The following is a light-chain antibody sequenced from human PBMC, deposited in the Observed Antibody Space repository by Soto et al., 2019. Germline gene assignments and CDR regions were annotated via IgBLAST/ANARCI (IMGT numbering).Light chain of an antibody. CDR2: EVN. J-gene: IGLJ1*01. CDR1: SSDIGAYDY. Sequence: LTQPASLSGSHRRSITITCTGTSSDIGAYDYVSWFQQHPGKAPKLMISEVNNRPSGVSDRFSGSKSGNTAYLTISGLQVEDEAEYFCFSFTSTCTHIFGTGTKVIVL. CDR3: FSFTSTCTHI. V-gene: IGLV2-14*01.